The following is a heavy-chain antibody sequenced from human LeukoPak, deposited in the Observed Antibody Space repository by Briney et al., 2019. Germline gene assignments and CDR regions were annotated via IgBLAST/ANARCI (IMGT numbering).Heavy chain of an antibody. CDR2: ISWNSGSI. Sequence: PGRSLRLSCAASGFTFDDYAMHWVRQAPGKGLEWVSGISWNSGSIGYADSVKGRLTISRDNAKNSLYLQMNSLRAEDTALYYCAKDVGWSGSYDWGTDFFDYWGQGTLVTVSS. V-gene: IGHV3-9*01. CDR1: GFTFDDYA. CDR3: AKDVGWSGSYDWGTDFFDY. D-gene: IGHD1-26*01. J-gene: IGHJ4*02.